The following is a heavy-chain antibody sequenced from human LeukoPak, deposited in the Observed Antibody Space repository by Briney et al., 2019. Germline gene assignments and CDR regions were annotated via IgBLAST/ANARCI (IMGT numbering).Heavy chain of an antibody. J-gene: IGHJ3*02. CDR3: ARVLLPYCTSSNCPDAFDI. Sequence: AGGSLRLSCAASGFTFSSYSMNWVHQAPGKGLEWVSAISGSGGSTYYADSVKGRFTISRDNSKNTLYLQMNSLRAEDTAMYYCARVLLPYCTSSNCPDAFDIWGQGTMVTVSS. CDR2: ISGSGGST. V-gene: IGHV3-23*01. CDR1: GFTFSSYS. D-gene: IGHD2-2*01.